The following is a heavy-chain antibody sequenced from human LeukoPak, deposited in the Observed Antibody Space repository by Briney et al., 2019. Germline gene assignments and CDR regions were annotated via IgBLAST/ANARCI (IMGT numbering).Heavy chain of an antibody. CDR3: AKSLTYYDSSGYGYYYGMDV. CDR1: GFTFDDYT. CDR2: ISWNSGSI. J-gene: IGHJ6*02. V-gene: IGHV3-9*01. D-gene: IGHD3-22*01. Sequence: GGSLRLSCAASGFTFDDYTMHWVRQPPGKGLEWVSGISWNSGSIGYADSVKGRFTISRDNAKNSLYLQMNSLRAEDTALYYCAKSLTYYDSSGYGYYYGMDVWGQGTTVTVSS.